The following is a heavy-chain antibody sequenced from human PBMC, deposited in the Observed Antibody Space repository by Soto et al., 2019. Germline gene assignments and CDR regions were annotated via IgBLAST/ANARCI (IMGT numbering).Heavy chain of an antibody. Sequence: ASVKVSCKASGYTFTGYYMHWVRQAPGQGLEWIGWINPNSGGTNYAQKFQGRVTMTRDTSISTAYMELSRLRSDDTAVYYCARGFWYSSSSDYWGQGTLVTVSS. CDR1: GYTFTGYY. CDR2: INPNSGGT. CDR3: ARGFWYSSSSDY. J-gene: IGHJ4*02. V-gene: IGHV1-2*02. D-gene: IGHD6-6*01.